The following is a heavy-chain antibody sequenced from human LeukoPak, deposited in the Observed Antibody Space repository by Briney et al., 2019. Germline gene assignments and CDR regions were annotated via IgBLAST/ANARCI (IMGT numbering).Heavy chain of an antibody. CDR1: GGSISSGDYY. J-gene: IGHJ4*02. V-gene: IGHV4-30-4*08. CDR2: VYYSGST. D-gene: IGHD6-13*01. Sequence: SETLSLTCTVSGGSISSGDYYWSWIRQPPGKGLEWIGFVYYSGSTYYNPSLKSPVSISVDTSKNQFSLKLSSVTAADTAVYYCARGGDYYSSSWHXVDYXXQGTLVTVS. CDR3: ARGGDYYSSSWHXVDY.